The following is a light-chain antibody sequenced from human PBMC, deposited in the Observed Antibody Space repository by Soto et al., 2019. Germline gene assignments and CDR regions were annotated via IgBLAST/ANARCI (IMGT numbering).Light chain of an antibody. V-gene: IGKV1-13*02. CDR3: QQFNSYPLT. Sequence: AIQLTQSPSSLSASVGDRVTITCRASQGISSALAWYQQKTGKAPKFLIYDASSLESGVPSRFSGSGSGTDFTLTISILQPEDFATYYCQQFNSYPLTFGGGTKVEIK. CDR1: QGISSA. J-gene: IGKJ4*01. CDR2: DAS.